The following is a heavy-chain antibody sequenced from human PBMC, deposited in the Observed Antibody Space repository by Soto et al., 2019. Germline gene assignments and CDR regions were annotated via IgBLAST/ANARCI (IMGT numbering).Heavy chain of an antibody. D-gene: IGHD3-22*01. CDR2: ISTYNGNT. Sequence: QVQLVQSGAEVKKPGASVKVSCKASGYTFITYGVSWVRQAPGQGLDWLGWISTYNGNTRYAERHQGRVTMTTDTTTNTAYIELMNLRSNDTAVYYCARGPTDYYDNSANYFLDYWGQGTLVTVSS. CDR1: GYTFITYG. J-gene: IGHJ4*02. CDR3: ARGPTDYYDNSANYFLDY. V-gene: IGHV1-18*01.